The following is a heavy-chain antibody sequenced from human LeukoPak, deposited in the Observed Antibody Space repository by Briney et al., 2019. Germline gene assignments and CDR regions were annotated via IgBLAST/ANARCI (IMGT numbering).Heavy chain of an antibody. CDR3: ARNPYYYDSSGYQA. J-gene: IGHJ4*02. CDR2: TRNKANSYTT. V-gene: IGHV3-72*01. Sequence: GGSLRLSCAASGFTFNSYGMDWVRQAPGKGLEWVGRTRNKANSYTTEYAASVKGRFTISRDDSKNSLYLQMNSLKTEDTAVYYCARNPYYYDSSGYQAWGQGTLVTVSS. CDR1: GFTFNSYG. D-gene: IGHD3-22*01.